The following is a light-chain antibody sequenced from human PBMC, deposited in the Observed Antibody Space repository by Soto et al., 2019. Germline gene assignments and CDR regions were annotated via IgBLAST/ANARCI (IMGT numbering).Light chain of an antibody. Sequence: QSALTQPPSASGSPGQSGTISCTGTSSDVGDYNYVSWYQHHPGKAPKLRIYEVSKRPPGVPDRVSGSKSGNTAALTVSGLQADDDADYYCNSYAGSNNVVVFGGGTQLTVL. CDR3: NSYAGSNNVVV. V-gene: IGLV2-8*01. J-gene: IGLJ2*01. CDR1: SSDVGDYNY. CDR2: EVS.